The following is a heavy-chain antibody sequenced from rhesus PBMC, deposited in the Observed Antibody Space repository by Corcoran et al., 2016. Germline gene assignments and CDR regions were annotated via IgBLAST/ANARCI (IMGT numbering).Heavy chain of an antibody. CDR1: GYSISSGYG. Sequence: QVQLQESGPGLVKPSETLSLTCAVSGYSISSGYGWGWIRQPPGKGLELIDPIYGGSSSTYSHPSLKSRVTVSKDPSRNQFSLELSSVTAADTAVYYCARAAAGTGAFDFWGQGLRVTVSS. CDR2: IYGGSSST. V-gene: IGHV4-127*01. D-gene: IGHD6-25*01. J-gene: IGHJ3*01. CDR3: ARAAAGTGAFDF.